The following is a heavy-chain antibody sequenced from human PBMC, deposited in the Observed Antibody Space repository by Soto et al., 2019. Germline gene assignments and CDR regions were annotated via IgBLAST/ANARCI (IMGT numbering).Heavy chain of an antibody. J-gene: IGHJ6*02. D-gene: IGHD6-13*01. V-gene: IGHV1-46*01. CDR3: ARRAAAGPGYYGMDV. Sequence: QVQLVQSGAEVKKPGASVKVSCKASGYTFTGYYMHWVRQAPGQGLEWMGIINPSGGSTSYAQKFQGRVTMTRDTSTSTVYMELSSLRSEDTAVYYCARRAAAGPGYYGMDVWGQGTTVTVSS. CDR2: INPSGGST. CDR1: GYTFTGYY.